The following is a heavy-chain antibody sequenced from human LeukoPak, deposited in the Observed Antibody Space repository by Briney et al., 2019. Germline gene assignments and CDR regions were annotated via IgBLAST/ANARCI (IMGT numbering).Heavy chain of an antibody. Sequence: PGGSLRLSCAASGFTFSSYGMHWVRQAPGKGLEWVAVIWYDGSNKYYADSVKGRFTISRDNSKNTLYLQMNSLRAEDTAVYYCARGRGGVAALDYWGQGTLVTVSS. D-gene: IGHD6-6*01. CDR1: GFTFSSYG. CDR2: IWYDGSNK. J-gene: IGHJ4*02. CDR3: ARGRGGVAALDY. V-gene: IGHV3-33*08.